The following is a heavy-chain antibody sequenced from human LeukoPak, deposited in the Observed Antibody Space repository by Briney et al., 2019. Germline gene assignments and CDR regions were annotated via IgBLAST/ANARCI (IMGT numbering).Heavy chain of an antibody. CDR1: GFPFIEYS. CDR3: ARDHNYAFDN. CDR2: IGIDSGNT. V-gene: IGHV3-48*01. D-gene: IGHD1-1*01. Sequence: PGGSLRLSCTASGFPFIEYSMNWVRQVPGKGLEWISYIGIDSGNTKYADSVRGRFTISADKAKNSLYLQMNSLRVEDTAAYYCARDHNYAFDNWGQGTLVSVAS. J-gene: IGHJ4*02.